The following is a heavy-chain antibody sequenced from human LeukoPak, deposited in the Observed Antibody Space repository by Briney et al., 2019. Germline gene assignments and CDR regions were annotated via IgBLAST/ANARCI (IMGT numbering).Heavy chain of an antibody. CDR2: IYYSGST. Sequence: KPSETLSLTCTVSGGSIRSSYYYWGWIRQPPGKGLEWIGNIYYSGSTYYNPSLKSRVTMSVDTSKNQFFLKLNSVTAADTAVYYCARGRPYTGGYHLDYWGQGTLVTVSP. CDR1: GGSIRSSYYY. J-gene: IGHJ4*02. D-gene: IGHD1-26*01. CDR3: ARGRPYTGGYHLDY. V-gene: IGHV4-39*01.